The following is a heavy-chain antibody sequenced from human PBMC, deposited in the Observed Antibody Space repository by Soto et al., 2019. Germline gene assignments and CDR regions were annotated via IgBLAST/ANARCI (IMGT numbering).Heavy chain of an antibody. V-gene: IGHV1-18*01. D-gene: IGHD6-13*01. CDR3: ARDTAAALNWFDP. CDR2: ISAYNGNT. Sequence: ASVKVSCKASGYTFTSYGISWVRQAPGQGLEWMGWISAYNGNTNYARKLQGRVTMTTDTSTSTAYMELRSLRSDDPAVYYCARDTAAALNWFDPWGQGTLVTVSS. J-gene: IGHJ5*02. CDR1: GYTFTSYG.